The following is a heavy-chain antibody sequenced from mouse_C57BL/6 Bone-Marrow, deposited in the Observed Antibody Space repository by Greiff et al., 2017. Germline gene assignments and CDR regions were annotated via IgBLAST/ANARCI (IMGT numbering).Heavy chain of an antibody. CDR3: HYYYGSSWYFDY. J-gene: IGHJ2*01. CDR1: GYSFTDYN. CDR2: INPNYGTT. Sequence: EVKLQESGPELVKPGASVKISCKASGYSFTDYNMNWVKQSNGKSLEWIGVINPNYGTTSYNQKFKGKATLTVDQSSSTAYMQLNSLTSEDSAVYYCHYYYGSSWYFDYWGQGTTLTVSS. V-gene: IGHV1-39*01. D-gene: IGHD1-1*01.